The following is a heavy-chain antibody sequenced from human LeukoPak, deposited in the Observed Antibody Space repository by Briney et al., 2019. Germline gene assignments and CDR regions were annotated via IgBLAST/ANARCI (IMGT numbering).Heavy chain of an antibody. CDR1: GGSISSYY. J-gene: IGHJ4*02. V-gene: IGHV4-59*01. CDR3: ARSYSSSWAWFDY. Sequence: KPSETLSLTCTVSGGSISSYYWSWIRQPPGRGLEWIGYIYYSGSTNYNPSLKSRVTISVDTSKNQFSLKLSSVTAADTAVYYCARSYSSSWAWFDYWGQGTLVTVSS. D-gene: IGHD6-13*01. CDR2: IYYSGST.